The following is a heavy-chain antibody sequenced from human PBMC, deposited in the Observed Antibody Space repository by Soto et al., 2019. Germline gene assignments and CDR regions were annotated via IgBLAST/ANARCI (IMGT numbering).Heavy chain of an antibody. D-gene: IGHD6-13*01. V-gene: IGHV4-30-2*01. Sequence: SETLSLTCAVSGGSISSGGYSWSWIRQPPGKGLEWIGYIYHSGSTYYNPSLKSRVTISVDTSKNQFSLKLSSVTAADTAVYYCARAVIAAAVYFDYWGQGTLVTVSS. CDR3: ARAVIAAAVYFDY. J-gene: IGHJ4*02. CDR1: GGSISSGGYS. CDR2: IYHSGST.